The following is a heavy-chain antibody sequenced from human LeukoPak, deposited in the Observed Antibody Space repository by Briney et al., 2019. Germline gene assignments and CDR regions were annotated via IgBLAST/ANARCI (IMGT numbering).Heavy chain of an antibody. CDR2: ISHSGST. V-gene: IGHV4-30-4*08. J-gene: IGHJ3*02. CDR3: AGDSGTYYVTGDHDAFDI. D-gene: IGHD1-26*01. Sequence: SQTLSLTCTVSGDSISSYGYHWSWIRQPPGKGLEWIVYISHSGSTQHNPSLKSRVTISLHTSKNQFSLKMNSVTAADTAVYYCAGDSGTYYVTGDHDAFDIWGQGTMITVSS. CDR1: GDSISSYGYH.